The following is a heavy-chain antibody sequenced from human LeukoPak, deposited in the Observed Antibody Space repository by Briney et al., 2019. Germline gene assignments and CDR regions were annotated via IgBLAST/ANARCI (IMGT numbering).Heavy chain of an antibody. Sequence: PSETLSLTCSVSDDSFSTHYWTWIRHPPGKGLEWIGYISSIGSTNYNPSLKSRVTISVDTSKNQFSLKLSSVTAADTAVYYCARVLYYYEDRGCFDYWGQGTLVTVSS. CDR3: ARVLYYYEDRGCFDY. CDR2: ISSIGST. V-gene: IGHV4-59*11. CDR1: DDSFSTHY. D-gene: IGHD3-22*01. J-gene: IGHJ4*02.